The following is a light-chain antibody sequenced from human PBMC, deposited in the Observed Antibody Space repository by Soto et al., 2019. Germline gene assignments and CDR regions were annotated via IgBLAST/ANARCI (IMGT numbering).Light chain of an antibody. Sequence: DIQMTQSPSTLSASVGDRVTITCRASQSISSWLAWYQQKPGKAPKLLIYDASSLESGVPSRFSGSGSGTEFTLTISSLQPVYFTIYRPPRYTIYSWTSVHGT. CDR3: PRYTIYSWT. CDR2: DAS. CDR1: QSISSW. J-gene: IGKJ1*01. V-gene: IGKV1-5*01.